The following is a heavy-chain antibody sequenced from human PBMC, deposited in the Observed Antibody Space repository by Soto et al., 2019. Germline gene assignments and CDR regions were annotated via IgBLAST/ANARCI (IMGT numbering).Heavy chain of an antibody. J-gene: IGHJ4*02. Sequence: GASVKVSCKASGYTFTSYAMHWVRQAPGQRLEWMGWINAGNGNTKYSQKFQGRVTITRDTSVSTAYMELSSLRSEDTAVYYCARVYERDALFDYWGQGTLVTVSS. CDR3: ARVYERDALFDY. CDR2: INAGNGNT. D-gene: IGHD3-3*01. CDR1: GYTFTSYA. V-gene: IGHV1-3*01.